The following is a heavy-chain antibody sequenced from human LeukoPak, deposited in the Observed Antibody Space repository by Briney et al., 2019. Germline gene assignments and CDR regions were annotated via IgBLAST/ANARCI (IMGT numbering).Heavy chain of an antibody. J-gene: IGHJ5*02. Sequence: GVSLRLSCAASVFTFSSYWMLWVRHAPGKGLVWVYGINNDGSRTRYGDPVKGRFTISRDNAKNTLYLQINSLRAEDTAVYYCARDIVATASNWFDPWGQGTLVTVSS. D-gene: IGHD5-12*01. V-gene: IGHV3-74*01. CDR1: VFTFSSYW. CDR2: INNDGSRT. CDR3: ARDIVATASNWFDP.